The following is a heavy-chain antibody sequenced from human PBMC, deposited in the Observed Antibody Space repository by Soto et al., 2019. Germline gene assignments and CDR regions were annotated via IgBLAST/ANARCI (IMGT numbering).Heavy chain of an antibody. J-gene: IGHJ6*02. CDR1: GNTLTGYF. Sequence: QLQLVQSGAEVKRPGASVRVSCKASGNTLTGYFLHWVRQARGQGLEWMGWLNSNSGSTKIAQKFQGRLAMTRDTSITTAYMELSRLRSDDTAVYYCATSPGWLGEGSGGLHVWGLGATVTVSS. V-gene: IGHV1-2*02. CDR3: ATSPGWLGEGSGGLHV. D-gene: IGHD3-10*01. CDR2: LNSNSGST.